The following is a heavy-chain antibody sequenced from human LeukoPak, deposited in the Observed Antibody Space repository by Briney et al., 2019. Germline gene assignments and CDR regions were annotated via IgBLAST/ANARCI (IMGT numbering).Heavy chain of an antibody. CDR2: ISYDGTEK. CDR1: GFTFSDYG. J-gene: IGHJ1*01. CDR3: AKWMGSDYYIHH. D-gene: IGHD1-26*01. V-gene: IGHV3-30*18. Sequence: GGSLRLSCAASGFTFSDYGMHWVRQAPGKGLEWVAVISYDGTEKYYAESLKGRLTISRDNSKNTLFLQMNSLRAEDTATYFCAKWMGSDYYIHHWGQGTLVTVSS.